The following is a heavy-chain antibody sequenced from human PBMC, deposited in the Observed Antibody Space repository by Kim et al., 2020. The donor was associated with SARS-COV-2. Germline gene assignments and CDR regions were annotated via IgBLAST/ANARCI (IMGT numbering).Heavy chain of an antibody. J-gene: IGHJ6*02. D-gene: IGHD1-7*01. V-gene: IGHV3-23*01. Sequence: GGSLRLSCAASGFTFSNSALNWVRQAPGKGLEWISAICGSDTTYYADSVKGRFTISRDISKNTLYLQVNSLRAEDTAVYYCAKGTGTSCYHPMDVWGQGTTLTVSS. CDR3: AKGTGTSCYHPMDV. CDR1: GFTFSNSA. CDR2: ICGSDTT.